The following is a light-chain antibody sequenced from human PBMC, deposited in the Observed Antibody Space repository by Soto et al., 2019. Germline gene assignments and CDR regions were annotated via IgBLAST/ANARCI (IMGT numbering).Light chain of an antibody. J-gene: IGKJ3*01. V-gene: IGKV3-20*01. CDR3: QQYGSGFT. CDR2: GAS. CDR1: KRVSSSY. Sequence: EIVLTQSPGTLSLSPGERATLSCRASKRVSSSYLAWYHKKPGQAPRLLIYGASSRATGIPDRFSGSGSGTDFTITVSRLEPDDFAVYYWQQYGSGFTVGPGTKVDIK.